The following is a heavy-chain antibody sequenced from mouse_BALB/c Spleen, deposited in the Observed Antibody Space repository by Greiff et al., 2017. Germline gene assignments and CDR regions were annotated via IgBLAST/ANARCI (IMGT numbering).Heavy chain of an antibody. J-gene: IGHJ2*01. CDR2: ISSGGSYT. V-gene: IGHV5-6*01. D-gene: IGHD1-1*01. Sequence: EVQLVESGGDLVKPGGSLKLSCAASGFTFSSYCMSWVRQTPDKRLEWVATISSGGSYTYYPDSVKGRFNISRDNAKNTLYLQMSRLKTEDTAMYYCARHGTYGSRGYYFDYWGQGTTLTVSS. CDR1: GFTFSSYC. CDR3: ARHGTYGSRGYYFDY.